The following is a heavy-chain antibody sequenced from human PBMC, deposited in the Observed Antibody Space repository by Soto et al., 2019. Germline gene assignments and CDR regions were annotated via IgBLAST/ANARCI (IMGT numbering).Heavy chain of an antibody. J-gene: IGHJ3*02. CDR1: GGFVSSGSYY. D-gene: IGHD1-1*01. CDR3: ARVERGTATTVVDAFDI. Sequence: QVQLQQWGAGLLKPSETLSLTCAVYGGFVSSGSYYWSWIRQPPGKGLEWIGEMSHSGGTHFNPSLTSRVTISVDTPKNQFSLKMSSVTAADTALYYCARVERGTATTVVDAFDIWGPGTMVTVSS. V-gene: IGHV4-34*01. CDR2: MSHSGGT.